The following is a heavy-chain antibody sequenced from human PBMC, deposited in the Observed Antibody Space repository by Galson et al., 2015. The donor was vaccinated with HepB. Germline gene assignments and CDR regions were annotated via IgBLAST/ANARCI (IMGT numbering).Heavy chain of an antibody. J-gene: IGHJ4*02. CDR2: ISSSGHII. CDR3: TTEGNFGMIKRSDY. V-gene: IGHV3-11*01. Sequence: SLRLSCAASGFTFSDYYISWIRQAPGGGLDWVSYISSSGHIIYYADSVNGRFPISRYNAKNSLYLQMNNLKIEDTARYYCTTEGNFGMIKRSDYWGQGTLVSVSS. D-gene: IGHD3-3*02. CDR1: GFTFSDYY.